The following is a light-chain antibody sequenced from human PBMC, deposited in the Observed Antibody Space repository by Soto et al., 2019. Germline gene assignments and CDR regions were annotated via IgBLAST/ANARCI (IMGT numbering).Light chain of an antibody. Sequence: EIVLTQSPGTLSLSPGERATLSCRASQSVTSSYLAWYRQNPGQPPRLLIYAASRRATAIPDRFIGSGSGTDFIRTISRLEPEDFAVYYCQQYGTSPGTFGQGTKVEIK. V-gene: IGKV3-20*01. CDR1: QSVTSSY. CDR2: AAS. CDR3: QQYGTSPGT. J-gene: IGKJ1*01.